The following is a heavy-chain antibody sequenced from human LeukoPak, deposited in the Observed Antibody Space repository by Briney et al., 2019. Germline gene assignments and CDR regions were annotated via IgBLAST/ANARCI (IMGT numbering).Heavy chain of an antibody. CDR1: GYSFTSYW. V-gene: IGHV5-51*01. CDR3: ARGGQITGTTSDSYYYYGMDV. D-gene: IGHD1-20*01. J-gene: IGHJ6*02. Sequence: GESLKISCKGSGYSFTSYWIGWVRQMPGKGLEWMRIIYPGDSDTRYSPSFQGQVTISADKSISTAYLQWSSLKASDTAMYYCARGGQITGTTSDSYYYYGMDVWGQGTTVTVPS. CDR2: IYPGDSDT.